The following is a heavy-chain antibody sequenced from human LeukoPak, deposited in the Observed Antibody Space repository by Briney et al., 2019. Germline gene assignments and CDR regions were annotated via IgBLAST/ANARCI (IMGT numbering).Heavy chain of an antibody. J-gene: IGHJ6*03. Sequence: PGGSLRLSCAASGFTFSSYDMSWVRQAPGKGLEWVSAISGSGGSTYYADSVKGRFTISRDNSKNTLYLRMNSLRAEDTAVYYCAKPLYSSSFHYYMDVWGKGTTVTVSS. CDR2: ISGSGGST. CDR3: AKPLYSSSFHYYMDV. V-gene: IGHV3-23*01. D-gene: IGHD6-13*01. CDR1: GFTFSSYD.